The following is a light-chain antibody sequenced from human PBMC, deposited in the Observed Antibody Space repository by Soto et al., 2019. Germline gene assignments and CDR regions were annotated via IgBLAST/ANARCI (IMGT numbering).Light chain of an antibody. J-gene: IGLJ1*01. CDR1: SSNIGAGYD. CDR3: QSYDSSLGGHV. V-gene: IGLV1-40*01. Sequence: QSVLTQPPSVSGAPGQRVTISCTGSSSNIGAGYDVQWYQHLPGTAPKPLIYANVNRPSGVPDRFSGSKSGTSASLAITGLRAEDEADYYCQSYDSSLGGHVFGTGTKLTVL. CDR2: ANV.